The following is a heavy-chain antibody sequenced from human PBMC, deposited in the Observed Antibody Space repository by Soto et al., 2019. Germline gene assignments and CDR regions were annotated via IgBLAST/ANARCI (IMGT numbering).Heavy chain of an antibody. D-gene: IGHD3-3*01. CDR3: ARDNSVTSAYYDFWSGLHPMDV. J-gene: IGHJ6*03. V-gene: IGHV3-21*01. CDR2: ISSSSSYI. Sequence: GGSMRLSCAASGFTFSSYSMNWVRQDPGKGLEWVSSISSSSSYIYYADSVKGRFTISRDNAKNSLYLQMNSLRAEDTAVYYCARDNSVTSAYYDFWSGLHPMDVWGKGTTVTVSS. CDR1: GFTFSSYS.